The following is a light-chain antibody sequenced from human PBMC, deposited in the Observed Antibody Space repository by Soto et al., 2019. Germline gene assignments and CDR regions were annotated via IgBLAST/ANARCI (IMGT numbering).Light chain of an antibody. Sequence: EIVLTQSPATLSLSPGERATLSCRASQSVSRSFAWFQQIPGQAPRLLIYEASHRATDIPARFSGSGSGTDFTLTITCLEPEDFAIYYCQQRSDWPFTFGQGTRLDIK. J-gene: IGKJ5*01. CDR1: QSVSRS. V-gene: IGKV3-11*01. CDR2: EAS. CDR3: QQRSDWPFT.